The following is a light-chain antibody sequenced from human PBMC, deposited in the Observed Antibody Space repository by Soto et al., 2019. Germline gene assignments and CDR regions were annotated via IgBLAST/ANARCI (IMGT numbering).Light chain of an antibody. Sequence: QSALTQPASVSGSPGQSLTISCTGTSSDVGSYNLVSWYQQHPTKAPKLMIYEVNKRPAGVSNRFSGSKSDNTASLTISGLQADDEADYYCCSYAGSSTLTVFGGGTQLTVL. V-gene: IGLV2-23*02. CDR2: EVN. CDR1: SSDVGSYNL. CDR3: CSYAGSSTLTV. J-gene: IGLJ7*01.